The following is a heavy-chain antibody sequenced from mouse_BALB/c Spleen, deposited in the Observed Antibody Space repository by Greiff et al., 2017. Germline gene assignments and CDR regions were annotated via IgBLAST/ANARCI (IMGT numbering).Heavy chain of an antibody. V-gene: IGHV2-9*02. CDR2: IWAGGST. Sequence: VKLVESGPGLVAPSQSLSITCTVSGFSLTSYGVHWVRQPPGKGLEWLGVIWAGGSTNYNSALMSRLSISKDNSKSQVFLKMNSLQTDDTAMYYCARDPLYYIYAMDYWGQGTSVTVSS. CDR3: ARDPLYYIYAMDY. J-gene: IGHJ4*01. CDR1: GFSLTSYG. D-gene: IGHD1-1*01.